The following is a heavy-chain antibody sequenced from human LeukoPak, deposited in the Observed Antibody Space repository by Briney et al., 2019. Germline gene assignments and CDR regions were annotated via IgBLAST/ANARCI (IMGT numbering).Heavy chain of an antibody. J-gene: IGHJ6*02. CDR3: ARDTVAVEVGPIYGMDV. V-gene: IGHV3-30-3*01. D-gene: IGHD6-19*01. CDR1: GFTFSSYA. Sequence: GGSLRLSCAASGFTFSSYAMHWVRQAPGKGLEWVAVISYDGSNKYYADSVKGRFTISRDNAKNSLYLQMNSLRAEDTAVYYCARDTVAVEVGPIYGMDVWGQGTTVTASS. CDR2: ISYDGSNK.